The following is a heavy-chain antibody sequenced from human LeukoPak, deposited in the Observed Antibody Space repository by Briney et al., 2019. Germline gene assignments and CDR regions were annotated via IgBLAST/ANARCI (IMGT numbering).Heavy chain of an antibody. J-gene: IGHJ4*02. Sequence: GGSLRLSCAASGFTFSNYAMSWVRQAPGTGLEWVSGISGSGGTTYYADSVKGRVTISRDNSKNTLDLQMTSLTAEDTALYYCAKDIRLGVTQPYYFDSWGQGALVTVSS. D-gene: IGHD1-26*01. V-gene: IGHV3-23*01. CDR2: ISGSGGTT. CDR1: GFTFSNYA. CDR3: AKDIRLGVTQPYYFDS.